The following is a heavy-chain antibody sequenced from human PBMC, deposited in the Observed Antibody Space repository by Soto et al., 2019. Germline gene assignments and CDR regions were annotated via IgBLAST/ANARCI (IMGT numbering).Heavy chain of an antibody. CDR1: GYTFTNFG. D-gene: IGHD3-16*01. CDR3: AGGGTPIDY. CDR2: ISAYNGNT. V-gene: IGHV1-18*01. J-gene: IGHJ4*02. Sequence: QVQLVQSGAEVKKPGASVKVSCKTSGYTFTNFGLSWVRQAPGQGLEWMGWISAYNGNTNYAQNFQGRATMTTATSTSTAYMEMRILGSEDAAVYYCAGGGTPIDYWGQGTLVTVSS.